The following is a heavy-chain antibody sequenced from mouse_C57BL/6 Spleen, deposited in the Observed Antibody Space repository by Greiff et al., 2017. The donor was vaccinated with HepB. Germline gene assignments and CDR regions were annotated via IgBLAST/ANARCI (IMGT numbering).Heavy chain of an antibody. CDR1: GYTFTSYW. V-gene: IGHV1-69*01. J-gene: IGHJ1*03. CDR3: ARAPDYYGSSFYWYFDV. CDR2: IDPSDSYT. Sequence: QVQLQQSGAELVMPGASVKLSCKASGYTFTSYWMHWVKQRPGQGLEWIGEIDPSDSYTNYNQKFKGKSTLTVDKSSSTAYMQLSSLTSEDSAVYYCARAPDYYGSSFYWYFDVWGTGTTVTVSS. D-gene: IGHD1-1*01.